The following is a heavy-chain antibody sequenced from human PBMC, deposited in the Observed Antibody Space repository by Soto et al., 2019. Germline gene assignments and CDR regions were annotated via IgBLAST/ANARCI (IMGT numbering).Heavy chain of an antibody. CDR2: IYHSGST. Sequence: QVQLQESGPGLVKPSGTLSLTCAVSGGSISSSNWWSWVRQPPGKGLEWIGEIYHSGSTNYNPSLKSRVTISVDKSKNQFSLKLSSVTAADTAVYYCAGSTPFCSSTSCYTGAFDIWGQGTMVTVSS. CDR3: AGSTPFCSSTSCYTGAFDI. J-gene: IGHJ3*02. D-gene: IGHD2-2*02. V-gene: IGHV4-4*02. CDR1: GGSISSSNW.